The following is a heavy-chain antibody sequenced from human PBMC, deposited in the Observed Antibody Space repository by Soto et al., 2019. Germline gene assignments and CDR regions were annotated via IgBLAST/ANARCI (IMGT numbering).Heavy chain of an antibody. CDR2: ISSSGSTI. CDR3: ARDLSVVVPAAILFDY. CDR1: GFTFSDYY. D-gene: IGHD2-2*01. J-gene: IGHJ4*02. V-gene: IGHV3-11*01. Sequence: GGSLRLSCAASGFTFSDYYMSWIRQAPGKGLEWVSYISSSGSTIYYADSVKGRFTISRDNAKNSLYLQMNSLRAEDTAVYYCARDLSVVVPAAILFDYWGQGTLVTVSS.